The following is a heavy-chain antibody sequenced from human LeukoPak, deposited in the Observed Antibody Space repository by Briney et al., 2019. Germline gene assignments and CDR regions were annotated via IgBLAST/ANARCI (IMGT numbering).Heavy chain of an antibody. CDR2: IYYSGST. Sequence: PSETLSLTCTLSVGSTTSDYWSWIRHPPRQGLDWIGYIYYSGSTNYNPTLKRRVTTSLDTSKDQFSLRLSSVTAADTAVYYCARVTGYVMEDFFDYWGQGTLVTVSS. V-gene: IGHV4-59*01. CDR3: ARVTGYVMEDFFDY. CDR1: VGSTTSDY. J-gene: IGHJ4*02. D-gene: IGHD2-8*01.